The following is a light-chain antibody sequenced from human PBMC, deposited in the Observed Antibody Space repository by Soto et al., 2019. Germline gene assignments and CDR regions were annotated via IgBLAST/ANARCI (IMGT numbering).Light chain of an antibody. CDR3: QSYDSSTLI. CDR1: SGGIASNY. Sequence: NFMLTQPHSVSESPGKTVTISCTRSSGGIASNYVQWYQQRPGSAPTTVIYEHNQRPSGVPDRFSGSTDGSSNSASLTISGLQTEDEADYYCQSYDSSTLIFGGGTKLTVL. CDR2: EHN. V-gene: IGLV6-57*04. J-gene: IGLJ2*01.